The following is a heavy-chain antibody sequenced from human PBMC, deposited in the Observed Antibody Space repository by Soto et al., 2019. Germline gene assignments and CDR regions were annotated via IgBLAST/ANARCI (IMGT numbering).Heavy chain of an antibody. CDR1: GYTFTSYD. V-gene: IGHV1-8*01. J-gene: IGHJ6*03. CDR3: ARVGLGSGDPYYYYYYMDV. CDR2: MNPNSGNT. Sequence: ASVKVSCKASGYTFTSYDINWVRQATGQGLEWMGWMNPNSGNTGYAQKFQGRVTMTGNTSISTAYMELSSLRSEDTAVYYCARVGLGSGDPYYYYYYMDVWGKGTTVTVSS. D-gene: IGHD3-10*01.